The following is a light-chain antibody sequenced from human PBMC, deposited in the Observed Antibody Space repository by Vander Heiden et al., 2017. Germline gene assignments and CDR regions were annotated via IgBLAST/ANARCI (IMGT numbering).Light chain of an antibody. CDR2: GAS. V-gene: IGKV3-20*01. CDR3: EQYGSSLWT. CDR1: QSVSSSY. Sequence: IALTPSPGILSLSPGVTGSLSCRTSQSVSSSYLAWYQQKPGQAPRLLICGASSRATGIPDRFSGSGSGTDITLTINRLEPEDLAVYYCEQYGSSLWTFGQGAKVEIK. J-gene: IGKJ1*01.